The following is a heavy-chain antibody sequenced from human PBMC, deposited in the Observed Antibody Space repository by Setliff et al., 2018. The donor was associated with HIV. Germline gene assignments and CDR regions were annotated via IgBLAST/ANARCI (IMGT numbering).Heavy chain of an antibody. CDR3: ARDRLNVYSSGWGVGY. V-gene: IGHV1-18*01. CDR1: GYTFTRYG. J-gene: IGHJ4*02. CDR2: ISNNNGET. D-gene: IGHD6-25*01. Sequence: ASVKVACKASGYTFTRYGITWVRKAPGQGLEWMGWISNNNGETNYAQKLQGRVTMTTDTSTSTAYMELRSLRSDDTAVYYCARDRLNVYSSGWGVGYWGQGTLVTVSS.